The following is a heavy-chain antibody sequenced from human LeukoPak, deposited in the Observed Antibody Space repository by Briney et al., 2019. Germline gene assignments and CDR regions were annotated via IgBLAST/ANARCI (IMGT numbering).Heavy chain of an antibody. D-gene: IGHD2-15*01. CDR1: GFKFDDHA. J-gene: IGHJ4*02. CDR3: AKEDCSGGTCYSDFDF. CDR2: IHWKSGII. Sequence: GGSLRLSCAASGFKFDDHAMHWVRQAPGKGLEWVSGIHWKSGIIGYADSVKGRFIISRDNAKNSLYLQMNSLRVEDTAFYYCAKEDCSGGTCYSDFDFWGQGTLVTVSS. V-gene: IGHV3-9*01.